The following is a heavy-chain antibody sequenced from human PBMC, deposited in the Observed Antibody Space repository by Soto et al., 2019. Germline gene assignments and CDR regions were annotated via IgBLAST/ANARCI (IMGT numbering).Heavy chain of an antibody. CDR3: ARDSATQGGAFDI. J-gene: IGHJ3*02. Sequence: SVKVSCKASGGTFSSYTISWVRQAPGQGLEWMGRIIPILGIANYAQKFQGRVTITADKSTSTAYMELSSLRSEDTAVYYCARDSATQGGAFDIWGQGTMVTVSS. V-gene: IGHV1-69*04. CDR1: GGTFSSYT. D-gene: IGHD2-15*01. CDR2: IIPILGIA.